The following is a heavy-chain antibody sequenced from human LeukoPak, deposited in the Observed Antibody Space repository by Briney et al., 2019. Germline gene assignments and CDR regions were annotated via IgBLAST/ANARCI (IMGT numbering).Heavy chain of an antibody. CDR1: GGSISSYY. Sequence: SETLSLTCTVSGGSISSYYWSWIRQPPGKGLEWIGYIYYSGSTNYNPSLKSRVTISVDTSKNQLSLKLSSVTAADTAVYYCAKAAARGYYYGLDVWAQGTTVTVSS. V-gene: IGHV4-59*08. CDR3: AKAAARGYYYGLDV. J-gene: IGHJ6*02. CDR2: IYYSGST. D-gene: IGHD6-13*01.